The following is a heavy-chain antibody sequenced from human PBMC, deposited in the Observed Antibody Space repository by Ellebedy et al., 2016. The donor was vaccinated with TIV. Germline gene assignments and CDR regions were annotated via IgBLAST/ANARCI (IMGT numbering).Heavy chain of an antibody. Sequence: GESLKISXAASGFAFSSYAMHWVRQAPGKGLAWVSYIGSSSTTIYYADSVKGRFTVSRDNSKNTLYLQMNSLRAEDTAVYYCAKGPTTRYYYMDVWGKGTTVTVSS. CDR2: IGSSSTTI. CDR3: AKGPTTRYYYMDV. J-gene: IGHJ6*03. V-gene: IGHV3-48*01. D-gene: IGHD1-26*01. CDR1: GFAFSSYA.